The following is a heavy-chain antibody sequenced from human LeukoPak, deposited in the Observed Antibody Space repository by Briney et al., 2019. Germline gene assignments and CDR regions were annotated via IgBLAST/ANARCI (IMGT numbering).Heavy chain of an antibody. J-gene: IGHJ4*02. D-gene: IGHD3-3*01. CDR1: GFTFSSYA. Sequence: PGGSLRLSCAASGFTFSSYAMHWVRQAPGKGLEWVAVISYDGSNKYYADSVKGRFTISRDNSKNTLYLQMNSLRAEDTAVYYCAREAEDYDFWSPSMRYWGQGTLVTVSS. CDR3: AREAEDYDFWSPSMRY. V-gene: IGHV3-30-3*01. CDR2: ISYDGSNK.